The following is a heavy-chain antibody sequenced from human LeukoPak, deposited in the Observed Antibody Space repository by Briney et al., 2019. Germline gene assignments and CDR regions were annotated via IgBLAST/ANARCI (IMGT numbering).Heavy chain of an antibody. J-gene: IGHJ5*02. V-gene: IGHV1-69*05. Sequence: GASVKVSCKASGGTFSSYAISWVRQAPGQGLEWMGRIIPIFGTANYAQKFQGRVTITTDESTSTAYMELSSLRSEDTAVYYCARGNSYGDHNWFDPWGQGTLVTVSS. CDR1: GGTFSSYA. CDR3: ARGNSYGDHNWFDP. CDR2: IIPIFGTA. D-gene: IGHD4-17*01.